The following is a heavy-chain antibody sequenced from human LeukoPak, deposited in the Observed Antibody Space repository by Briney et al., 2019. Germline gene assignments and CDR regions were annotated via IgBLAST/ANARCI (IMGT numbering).Heavy chain of an antibody. CDR2: IYYSGST. J-gene: IGHJ4*02. CDR3: ARVTGYRIEDYDY. CDR1: GGSISSYY. D-gene: IGHD6-13*01. V-gene: IGHV4-59*01. Sequence: SETLSLTCTVSGGSISSYYWSWIRQPPGKGLEWIGYIYYSGSTNYNPSLKSRVTISVETSKNEFSLKLRSVTAADTAVYYCARVTGYRIEDYDYWGQGTLVTVSS.